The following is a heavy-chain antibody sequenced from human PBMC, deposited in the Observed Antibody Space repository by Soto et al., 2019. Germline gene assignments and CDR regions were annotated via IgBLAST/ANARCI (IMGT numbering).Heavy chain of an antibody. D-gene: IGHD3-22*01. CDR2: ISGSGGST. V-gene: IGHV3-23*01. Sequence: GGSLRLSCAASGFTFSSYAMSWVRQAPGKGLEWVSAISGSGGSTYYADSVKGRFTISRDNSKNTLYLQMNSLRAEDTAVYYCAKDLPHYYYDSTGYHPDDAFDIWGQGTMVTVS. J-gene: IGHJ3*02. CDR1: GFTFSSYA. CDR3: AKDLPHYYYDSTGYHPDDAFDI.